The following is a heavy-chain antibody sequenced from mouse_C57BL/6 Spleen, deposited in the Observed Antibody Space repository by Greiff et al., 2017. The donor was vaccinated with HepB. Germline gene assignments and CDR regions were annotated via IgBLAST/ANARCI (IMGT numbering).Heavy chain of an antibody. Sequence: QVHVKQSGAELVRPGTSVKVSCKASGYAFTNYLIEWVKQRPGQGLEWIGVINPGSGGTNYNEKFKGKATLTAAKSSSTAYMQLSSLTSEDSAVYFCARGGTHAMDYWGQGTSVTVSS. CDR3: ARGGTHAMDY. CDR1: GYAFTNYL. CDR2: INPGSGGT. D-gene: IGHD2-14*01. J-gene: IGHJ4*01. V-gene: IGHV1-54*01.